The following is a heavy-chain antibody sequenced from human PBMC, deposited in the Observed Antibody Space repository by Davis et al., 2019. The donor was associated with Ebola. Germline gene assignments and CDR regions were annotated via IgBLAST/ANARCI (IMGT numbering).Heavy chain of an antibody. CDR1: GYSFTKYW. Sequence: GESLKIPCQTSGYSFTKYWIGWVRRMPGKGLEWMGIIYPGDPDTRYSPSLLGQVIISADKSISTAYLQWNSLKASDTAMYYCARGTDGYNTGGYFDSWGQGTLVTVSS. D-gene: IGHD5-24*01. J-gene: IGHJ4*02. V-gene: IGHV5-51*01. CDR3: ARGTDGYNTGGYFDS. CDR2: IYPGDPDT.